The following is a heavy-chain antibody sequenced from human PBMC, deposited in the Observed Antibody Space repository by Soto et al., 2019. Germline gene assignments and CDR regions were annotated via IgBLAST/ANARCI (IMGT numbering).Heavy chain of an antibody. CDR3: AREKNYDFWSGYRYYYGMDV. D-gene: IGHD3-3*01. CDR1: GFTFSSYW. J-gene: IGHJ6*02. V-gene: IGHV3-7*03. CDR2: IKQDGSEK. Sequence: PGGSLRLSCAASGFTFSSYWMSWVRQAPGKGLEWVANIKQDGSEKYYVDSVKGRFTISRDNAKNSLYLQMNSLRAEDTAVYYCAREKNYDFWSGYRYYYGMDVWGQGTMVTVSS.